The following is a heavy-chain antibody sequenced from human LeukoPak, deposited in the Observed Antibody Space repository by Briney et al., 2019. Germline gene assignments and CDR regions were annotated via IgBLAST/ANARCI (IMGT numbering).Heavy chain of an antibody. CDR1: GGSISSYY. J-gene: IGHJ3*02. CDR2: IYYIGST. D-gene: IGHD3-16*01. V-gene: IGHV4-59*08. CDR3: ARHGVIRRGNDAFDI. Sequence: SETLSLTCTVSGGSISSYYWSWIRRPPGKGLEWIGYIYYIGSTNYNPPLKSRVTMSVDTSKNQFSLKLSSMTAADTAVYYCARHGVIRRGNDAFDIWGQGTMVTVSS.